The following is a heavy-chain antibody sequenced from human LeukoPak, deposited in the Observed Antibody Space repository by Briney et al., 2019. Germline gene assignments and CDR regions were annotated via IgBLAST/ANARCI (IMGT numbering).Heavy chain of an antibody. CDR1: GFTVSGNS. CDR3: ARRAGDYSHPYDY. D-gene: IGHD3-22*01. V-gene: IGHV3-53*01. Sequence: GGSLRLSCTVSGFTVSGNSMSWVRQAPGKGLEWVSFIYSGGNTHYSDSVKGRFTISRDNSKNTLYLQMNSLRAEDTAVCYCARRAGDYSHPYDYWGQGTLVTVCS. CDR2: IYSGGNT. J-gene: IGHJ4*02.